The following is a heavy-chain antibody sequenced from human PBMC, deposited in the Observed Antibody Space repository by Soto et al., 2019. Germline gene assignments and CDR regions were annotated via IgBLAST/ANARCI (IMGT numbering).Heavy chain of an antibody. D-gene: IGHD3-9*01. CDR2: IIPIFGTA. Sequence: SVKVSCKASGGTFSSYAISWVRQAPGQGLEWMGGIIPIFGTANYAQKFQGRVTITADESTSTAYMELSSLRSEDTAVYYCARALRYFDWLLPDYYYYGMDVWGQGTTVTVS. CDR3: ARALRYFDWLLPDYYYYGMDV. CDR1: GGTFSSYA. J-gene: IGHJ6*02. V-gene: IGHV1-69*13.